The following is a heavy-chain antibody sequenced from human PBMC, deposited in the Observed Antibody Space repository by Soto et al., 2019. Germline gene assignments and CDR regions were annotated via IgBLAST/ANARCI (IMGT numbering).Heavy chain of an antibody. V-gene: IGHV3-21*01. J-gene: IGHJ5*01. CDR3: ARDKHLSTGHIFSDS. CDR2: ISSFSTNT. CDR1: GFTFGSYS. Sequence: GGSLRLSCVGSGFTFGSYSMNWVRQAPGKGLEWVSSISSFSTNTYYGDSVKGRFTITRDNAKNSLYLQMDSLRVEDTAVYYCARDKHLSTGHIFSDSWGQGTLVTVSS. D-gene: IGHD3-9*01.